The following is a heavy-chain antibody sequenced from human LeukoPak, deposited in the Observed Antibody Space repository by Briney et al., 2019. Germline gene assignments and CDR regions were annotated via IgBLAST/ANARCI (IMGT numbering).Heavy chain of an antibody. CDR1: GITVSSNY. CDR2: IYSGGST. V-gene: IGHV3-53*01. D-gene: IGHD3-10*01. J-gene: IGHJ4*02. Sequence: GGSLRLSCAASGITVSSNYMSWVRQAPGKGLEWVSVIYSGGSTYYADSVKGRFTISRDNSKNMLYLQMNSLRAEDTAVYYCAKGSYPRDFDYWGQGTLVTVSS. CDR3: AKGSYPRDFDY.